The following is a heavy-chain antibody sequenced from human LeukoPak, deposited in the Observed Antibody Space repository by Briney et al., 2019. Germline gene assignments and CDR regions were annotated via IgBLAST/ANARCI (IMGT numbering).Heavy chain of an antibody. J-gene: IGHJ4*02. CDR1: GFTFSSYG. CDR2: IGYDGSNK. CDR3: ARDHKTYYDFWSGYYFDY. V-gene: IGHV3-33*01. D-gene: IGHD3-3*01. Sequence: GRSLRLSCAASGFTFSSYGMHWVRQAPGKGLEWVAVIGYDGSNKYYADSVKGRFTISRDNSKNTLYLQMNSLRAEDTAVYYCARDHKTYYDFWSGYYFDYWGQGTLVTVSS.